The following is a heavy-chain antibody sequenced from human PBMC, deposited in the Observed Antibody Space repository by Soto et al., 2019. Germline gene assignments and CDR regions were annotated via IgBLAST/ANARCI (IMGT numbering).Heavy chain of an antibody. CDR1: GFTFSHYR. D-gene: IGHD2-21*02. V-gene: IGHV3-30*03. J-gene: IGHJ6*02. Sequence: QMQLVQSGGGVVQPGRSLRLSCAASGFTFSHYRMHWVRQAPGEGLEWVAVVSFDGSNKYYRDSVKGRFTISKDNGKNTLYLQMNDLRHEDTAVYYCARLPGPLVSVLYIYPLDARETASDVDVWGQGTSVSVSS. CDR3: ARLPGPLVSVLYIYPLDARETASDVDV. CDR2: VSFDGSNK.